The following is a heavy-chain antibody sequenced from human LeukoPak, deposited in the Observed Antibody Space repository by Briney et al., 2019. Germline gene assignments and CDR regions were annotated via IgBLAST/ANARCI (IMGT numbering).Heavy chain of an antibody. J-gene: IGHJ4*02. CDR1: GFTFSSYA. V-gene: IGHV3-30-3*01. CDR3: ARSYCTNGVCYHFDY. D-gene: IGHD2-8*01. CDR2: ISYDGSNK. Sequence: GGSLRLSCAASGFTFSSYAMPWVRQAPGKGLEWVAVISYDGSNKYYADSVKGRFTISRDNSKNTLYLQMNSLRAEDTAVYYCARSYCTNGVCYHFDYWGQGTLVTVSS.